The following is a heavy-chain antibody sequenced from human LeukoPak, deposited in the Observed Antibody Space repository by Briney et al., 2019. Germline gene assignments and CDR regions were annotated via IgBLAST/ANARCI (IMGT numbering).Heavy chain of an antibody. D-gene: IGHD4-23*01. Sequence: GGSLRLSCAASGFTFSSYGMHWVRQAPGKGLEWVAFIRYDGSNKFYADSVKGRFTISRDNSKNTLYLQMNSLRAEDTAVYYCAKAYGGNSANYYYYYMDVWGKGTTVTVSS. CDR2: IRYDGSNK. CDR1: GFTFSSYG. CDR3: AKAYGGNSANYYYYYMDV. V-gene: IGHV3-30*02. J-gene: IGHJ6*03.